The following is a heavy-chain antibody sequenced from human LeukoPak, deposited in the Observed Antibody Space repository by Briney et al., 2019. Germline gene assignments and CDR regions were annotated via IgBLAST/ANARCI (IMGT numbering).Heavy chain of an antibody. CDR2: ISGSGGST. J-gene: IGHJ4*02. V-gene: IGHV3-23*01. Sequence: GGTLRLSCAASGFTFSSYGMSWVRQAPGKGLEWVSAISGSGGSTYYADSVKGRFTISRDNAKNSLYLQMNSLRAEDTAVYYCARGGYDSSGYRIEDYWGQGTLVTVSS. CDR3: ARGGYDSSGYRIEDY. D-gene: IGHD3-22*01. CDR1: GFTFSSYG.